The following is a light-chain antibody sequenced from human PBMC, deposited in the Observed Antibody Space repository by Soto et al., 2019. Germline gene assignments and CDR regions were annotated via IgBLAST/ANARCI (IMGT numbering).Light chain of an antibody. CDR1: QSIVSW. CDR3: QQCKNYSGT. CDR2: DAS. J-gene: IGKJ1*01. Sequence: DIQVTQSPTTLSAHVRDRVTITCRASQSIVSWLAWYQQKTRQAPKLLIYDASTLASWVPSRFSGSGSGTEFTLTISSLQPDDFATYSCQQCKNYSGTFGQGNKVAIK. V-gene: IGKV1-5*01.